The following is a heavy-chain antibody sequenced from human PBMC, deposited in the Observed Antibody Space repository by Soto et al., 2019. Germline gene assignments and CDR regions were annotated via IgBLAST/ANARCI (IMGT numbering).Heavy chain of an antibody. V-gene: IGHV3-53*01. CDR2: IYSGGST. CDR3: ARESRQLLAPLDAFDT. J-gene: IGHJ3*02. CDR1: GFTVSSNY. D-gene: IGHD6-13*01. Sequence: PGGSLRLSCAASGFTVSSNYMSWVRQAPGKGLEWVSVIYSGGSTYYADSVKGRFTISRDNSKNTLYLQMNSLRAEDTAVYYCARESRQLLAPLDAFDTWGQGTMVTVSS.